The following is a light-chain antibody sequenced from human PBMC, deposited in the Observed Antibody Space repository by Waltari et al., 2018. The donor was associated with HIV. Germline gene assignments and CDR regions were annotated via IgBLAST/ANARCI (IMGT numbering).Light chain of an antibody. CDR2: DVS. CDR1: SSDIDVYKY. J-gene: IGLJ1*01. Sequence: QSTLTQPASVSGSPGQSVTISCTGISSDIDVYKYFSWYQQHPGKAPKLLIYDVSNRPSGVSHRFSGSKSANPASLTISGLQAEDEADYYCSSYTTTSTLYVVGTGTKVTV. CDR3: SSYTTTSTLYV. V-gene: IGLV2-14*03.